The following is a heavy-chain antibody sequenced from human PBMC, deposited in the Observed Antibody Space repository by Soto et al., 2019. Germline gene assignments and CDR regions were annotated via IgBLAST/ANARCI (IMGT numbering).Heavy chain of an antibody. J-gene: IGHJ4*02. CDR1: GGSISSYY. D-gene: IGHD2-15*01. CDR3: ARLSLFGDYVGY. CDR2: IYYSGST. Sequence: SETLSLTCTVSGGSISSYYWSWIRQPPGKGLEWIGYIYYSGSTNYNPSLKSRVTISVDTSKNQFSLKLSSVTAADTAVYYCARLSLFGDYVGYWGQGTLVTVS. V-gene: IGHV4-59*08.